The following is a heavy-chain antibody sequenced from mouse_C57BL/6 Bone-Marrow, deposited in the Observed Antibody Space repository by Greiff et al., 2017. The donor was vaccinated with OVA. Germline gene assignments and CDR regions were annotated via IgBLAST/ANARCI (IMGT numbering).Heavy chain of an antibody. J-gene: IGHJ2*01. CDR1: GFTFSSYT. V-gene: IGHV5-9*01. Sequence: EVKLVESGGGLVKPGGSLKLSCAASGFTFSSYTMSWVRQTPEKRLEWVATISGGGGNTYYPDSVKGRFTISRDNAKNTLYLQMSRLRSEDTALYYCAREGDSSGYWGQGTTLTVSS. CDR3: AREGDSSGY. D-gene: IGHD3-2*02. CDR2: ISGGGGNT.